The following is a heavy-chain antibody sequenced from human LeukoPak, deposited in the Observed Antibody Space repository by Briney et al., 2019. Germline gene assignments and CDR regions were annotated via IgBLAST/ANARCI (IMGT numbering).Heavy chain of an antibody. V-gene: IGHV3-74*01. CDR3: AKDLDILTGYLVDY. CDR2: INSDGSST. D-gene: IGHD3-9*01. CDR1: GFTFRTYW. Sequence: PGGSLRLSCVASGFTFRTYWMHWVRQAPGKGLVWVSRINSDGSSTNYADSVKGRFTISRDNAKNTLYLQMNSLRAEDTAVYYCAKDLDILTGYLVDYWGQGTLVTVSS. J-gene: IGHJ4*02.